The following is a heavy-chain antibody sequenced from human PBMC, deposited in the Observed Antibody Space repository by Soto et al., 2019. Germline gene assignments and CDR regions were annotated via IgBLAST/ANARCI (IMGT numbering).Heavy chain of an antibody. Sequence: QITLKESGPTLVKPTQTLTLTCTFSGFSLSTRGVGVGWIRQPPGKALEWLALIYWNDDKRYSPSLKRRLTITEDTPKTEVVRTMTNRDPVDTATYYCAHSLTGLFDYGGQGTLVSVSS. CDR2: IYWNDDK. CDR3: AHSLTGLFDY. J-gene: IGHJ4*02. D-gene: IGHD3-9*01. V-gene: IGHV2-5*01. CDR1: GFSLSTRGVG.